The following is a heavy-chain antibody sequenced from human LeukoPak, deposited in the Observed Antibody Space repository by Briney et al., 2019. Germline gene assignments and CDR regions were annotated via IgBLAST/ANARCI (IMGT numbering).Heavy chain of an antibody. CDR2: IYTSGST. Sequence: SETLSLTCTVSGSSISSYYWTWIRQPAGRGLEWIGRIYTSGSTNYNPSLKSRVTMSVDTSKNQFSLKLSSVTAADTAVYYCASHDYGDSLFGYWGQGTLVTVSS. V-gene: IGHV4-4*07. CDR1: GSSISSYY. D-gene: IGHD4-17*01. CDR3: ASHDYGDSLFGY. J-gene: IGHJ4*02.